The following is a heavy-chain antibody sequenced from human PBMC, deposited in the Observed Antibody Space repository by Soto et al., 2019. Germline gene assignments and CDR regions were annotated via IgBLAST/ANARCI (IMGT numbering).Heavy chain of an antibody. CDR1: GFTFSRYW. D-gene: IGHD1-26*01. CDR3: ARTRSAWSDFHYYSLDV. V-gene: IGHV3-30*03. J-gene: IGHJ6*02. CDR2: ISYDSTKT. Sequence: PGGSLGLSCAASGFTFSRYWMHWVRQGPGTGLEWVAFISYDSTKTYYADSVKGRFTISRDNSNSALYVQMNSLTGEDTAVYYCARTRSAWSDFHYYSLDVWGQGTTVTVSS.